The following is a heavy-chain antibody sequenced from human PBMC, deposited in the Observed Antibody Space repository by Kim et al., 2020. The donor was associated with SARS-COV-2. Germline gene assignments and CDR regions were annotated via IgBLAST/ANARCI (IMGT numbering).Heavy chain of an antibody. CDR1: GGSFSGYY. D-gene: IGHD2-15*01. V-gene: IGHV4-34*01. Sequence: SETLSLTCAVYGGSFSGYYWSWIRQPPGKGLEWIGEINHSGSTNYNPSLKSRVTISVDTSKNQFSLKLSSVTAADTAVYYCARSRVVVAARQYYYYYGMDVWGQGTTVTVSS. CDR2: INHSGST. J-gene: IGHJ6*02. CDR3: ARSRVVVAARQYYYYYGMDV.